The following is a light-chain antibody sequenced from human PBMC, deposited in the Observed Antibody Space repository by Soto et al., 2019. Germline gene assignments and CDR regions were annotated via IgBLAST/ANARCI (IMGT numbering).Light chain of an antibody. CDR2: EGS. CDR1: SSDVGTYNL. V-gene: IGLV2-23*01. CDR3: CSYAGSRTVV. Sequence: QSALTQRASVSGSPGQSITISCTGTSSDVGTYNLVSWYQQHPGKAPKLMIYEGSKRPSGVSNRLSGSKSGNTASLTISGLQAEDEADYYCCSYAGSRTVVFGGGTKLTVL. J-gene: IGLJ2*01.